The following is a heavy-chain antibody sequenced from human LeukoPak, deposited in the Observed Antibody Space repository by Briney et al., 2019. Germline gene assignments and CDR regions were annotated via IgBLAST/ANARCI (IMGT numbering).Heavy chain of an antibody. D-gene: IGHD3-10*01. J-gene: IGHJ4*02. CDR2: ISHDGSNK. Sequence: GGSLRLSCAASGFSFNTFGMDWVRQAPGKGLEWVAGISHDGSNKYYADSVEGRFTISRDNAENSLFLQMSSLRAEDTAVYFCSGDPGDYWGQGTLVTVSS. V-gene: IGHV3-30-3*01. CDR3: SGDPGDY. CDR1: GFSFNTFG.